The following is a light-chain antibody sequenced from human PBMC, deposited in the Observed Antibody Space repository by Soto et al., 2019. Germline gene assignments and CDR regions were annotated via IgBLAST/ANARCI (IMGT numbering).Light chain of an antibody. CDR3: SSYTSSSTLL. Sequence: QSALTQPASVSGSPGQSITISCTGTSSDVGGYNYVSWYQQHPGKAPKLMIYDVNNRPSGVSNRFSGSKSGNTASLTISGLQAEDEADYYCSSYTSSSTLLFGGGTQLTVL. V-gene: IGLV2-14*01. CDR2: DVN. J-gene: IGLJ3*02. CDR1: SSDVGGYNY.